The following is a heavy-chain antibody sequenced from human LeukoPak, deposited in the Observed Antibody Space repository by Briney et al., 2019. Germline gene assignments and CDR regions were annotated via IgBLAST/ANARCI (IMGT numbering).Heavy chain of an antibody. J-gene: IGHJ4*02. D-gene: IGHD2-2*01. Sequence: GSLRLSCAASGFTFSNYWMSWVRQAPGKGLEWVATIRLDGGDKNYVDSVRGRLIISRDNAENSVYLQMNSLRAEDTAVYFCLRPFPGDCSSTSCHGFDLWGQGTLVTVSS. V-gene: IGHV3-7*01. CDR1: GFTFSNYW. CDR2: IRLDGGDK. CDR3: LRPFPGDCSSTSCHGFDL.